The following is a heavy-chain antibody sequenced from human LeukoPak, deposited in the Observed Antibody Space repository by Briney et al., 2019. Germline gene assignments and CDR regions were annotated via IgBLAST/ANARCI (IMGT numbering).Heavy chain of an antibody. D-gene: IGHD3-3*01. CDR2: INHSGST. CDR3: ARGRYDFWSGYYRVSWFDP. J-gene: IGHJ5*02. V-gene: IGHV4-34*01. CDR1: GGSFSGYY. Sequence: PSETLSLTCAVYGGSFSGYYWSWIGQPPGKGLEWIGEINHSGSTNYNPSLKSRVTISVDTSKNQFSLKLSSVTAADTAVYYCARGRYDFWSGYYRVSWFDPWGQGTLVTVSS.